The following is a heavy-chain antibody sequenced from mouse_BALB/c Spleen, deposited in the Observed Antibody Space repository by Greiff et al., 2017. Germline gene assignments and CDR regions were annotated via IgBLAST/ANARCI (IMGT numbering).Heavy chain of an antibody. CDR2: IWAGGST. D-gene: IGHD1-1*01. CDR3: ARDYYGFPWYFDV. CDR1: GFSLTSYG. V-gene: IGHV2-9*02. Sequence: VQLQESGPGLVAPSQSLSITCTVSGFSLTSYGVHWVRQPPGKGLEWLGVIWAGGSTNYNSALMSRLSISKDNSKSQVFLKMNSLQTDDTAMYYCARDYYGFPWYFDVWGAGTTVTVSS. J-gene: IGHJ1*01.